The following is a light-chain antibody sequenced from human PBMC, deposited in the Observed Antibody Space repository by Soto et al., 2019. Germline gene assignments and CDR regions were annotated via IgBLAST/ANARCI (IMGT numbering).Light chain of an antibody. J-gene: IGLJ1*01. CDR2: DVS. V-gene: IGLV2-14*01. CDR3: SSYTSSSTPSV. Sequence: QSVLTQPASVSGSPGRSITISCSGTSRDVGGYNYVSWYQQHPGKAPKLMIYDVSNRPSGFSNRFSGSKSGNTASLTISGLQAEDEADYYCSSYTSSSTPSVFGTGTTVHVL. CDR1: SRDVGGYNY.